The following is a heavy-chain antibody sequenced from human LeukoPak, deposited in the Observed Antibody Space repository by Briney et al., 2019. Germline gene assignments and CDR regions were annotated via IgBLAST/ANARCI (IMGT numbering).Heavy chain of an antibody. D-gene: IGHD1-1*01. CDR3: ATGATGPGDY. J-gene: IGHJ4*02. CDR1: GVSISSSTYY. CDR2: VYFSGST. Sequence: RPSETLSLTCTVSGVSISSSTYYWGWIRQPPGKGLEWIGSVYFSGSTYYNPSLKSRVTILVDTSKNQFSLKLSAVTAADTAVYYCATGATGPGDYWGQGTLVTVSS. V-gene: IGHV4-39*07.